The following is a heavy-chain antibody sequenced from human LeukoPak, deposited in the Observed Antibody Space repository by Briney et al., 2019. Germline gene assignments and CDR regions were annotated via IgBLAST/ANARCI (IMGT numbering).Heavy chain of an antibody. CDR3: AREGSSWYEFGY. Sequence: SVKVSCKASGGTFSSYAISWARQAPGQGLEWMGGIIPIFGTANYAQKFQGRVTITADESTSTAYMELSSLRSEDTAVYYCAREGSSWYEFGYWGQGTLVTVSS. J-gene: IGHJ4*02. CDR1: GGTFSSYA. CDR2: IIPIFGTA. V-gene: IGHV1-69*13. D-gene: IGHD6-13*01.